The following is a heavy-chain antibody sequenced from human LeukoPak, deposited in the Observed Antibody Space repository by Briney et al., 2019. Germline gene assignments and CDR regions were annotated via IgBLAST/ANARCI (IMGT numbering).Heavy chain of an antibody. CDR1: GFTFSSYW. CDR2: INSDGSST. J-gene: IGHJ4*02. CDR3: ARGATWNDVNY. D-gene: IGHD1-1*01. Sequence: QPGGSLRLSCAASGFTFSSYWMHWVRQAPGKGLVWVSRINSDGSSTSYADSVKGRFTISRDSAKNTLYLQMNSLRAEDTAVYYCARGATWNDVNYWGQGTLVTVSS. V-gene: IGHV3-74*01.